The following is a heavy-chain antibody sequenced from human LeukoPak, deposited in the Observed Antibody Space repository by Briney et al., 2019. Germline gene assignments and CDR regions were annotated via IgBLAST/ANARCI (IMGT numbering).Heavy chain of an antibody. J-gene: IGHJ4*02. V-gene: IGHV3-7*03. Sequence: PGGSLRLSCVASGITFSTYWMSWVRQAPGKGLEWVANIKQDGSEKYYVDSVKGRFTISRDNAKNSLYLEMNSLRAEDTAVYYCARDRGLRYFDSFDYWGQGALVTVSS. CDR3: ARDRGLRYFDSFDY. CDR2: IKQDGSEK. CDR1: GITFSTYW. D-gene: IGHD3-9*01.